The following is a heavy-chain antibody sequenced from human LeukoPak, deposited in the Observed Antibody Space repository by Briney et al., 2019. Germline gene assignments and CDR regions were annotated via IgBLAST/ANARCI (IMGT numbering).Heavy chain of an antibody. CDR3: ATDYYYDSSGSYYTVDY. CDR1: GYTLTELS. V-gene: IGHV1-24*01. D-gene: IGHD3-22*01. J-gene: IGHJ4*02. Sequence: ASVKVSCKVSGYTLTELSMHWVRQAPGKGLEWMGGFDPEDGETFYAQKSQGRVTMTEDTSTDTAYMELSSLRSEDTAVYYCATDYYYDSSGSYYTVDYWGQGTLVTVSS. CDR2: FDPEDGET.